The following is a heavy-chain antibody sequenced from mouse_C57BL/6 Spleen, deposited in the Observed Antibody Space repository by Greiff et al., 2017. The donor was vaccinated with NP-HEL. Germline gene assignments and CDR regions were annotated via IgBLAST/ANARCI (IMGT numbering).Heavy chain of an antibody. CDR3: ARTYYDYDVAMDY. CDR1: GYTFTSYW. J-gene: IGHJ4*01. CDR2: INPSSGYT. D-gene: IGHD2-4*01. Sequence: QVQLQQSGAELAKPGASVKLSCKASGYTFTSYWMHWVKQRPGQGLEWIGYINPSSGYTKYNQKFKDKATLTSDKSSSTAYMQLSSLTYDDSAVYYCARTYYDYDVAMDYWGQGTSVTVSS. V-gene: IGHV1-7*01.